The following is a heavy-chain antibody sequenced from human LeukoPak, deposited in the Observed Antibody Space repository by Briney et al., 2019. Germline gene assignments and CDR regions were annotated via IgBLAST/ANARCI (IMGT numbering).Heavy chain of an antibody. CDR2: INPNSGGT. V-gene: IGHV1-2*02. CDR1: GYTFTGYY. CDR3: ARVQRYCTDGRCLF. D-gene: IGHD2-8*01. Sequence: GASVKVSCKASGYTFTGYYMHWVRQAPGQGLEWMGWINPNSGGTNYAQKFQGRVTMTRDTSISTAYMEMSRLRSDDTAVYYCARVQRYCTDGRCLFWGQGTLVTVSS. J-gene: IGHJ4*02.